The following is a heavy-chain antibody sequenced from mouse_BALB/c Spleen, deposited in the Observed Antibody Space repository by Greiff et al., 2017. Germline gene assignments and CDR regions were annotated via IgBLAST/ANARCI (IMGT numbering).Heavy chain of an antibody. D-gene: IGHD1-1*01. Sequence: QVHVKQSGAELARPGASVKMSCKASGYTFTSYTMHWVKQRPGQGLEWIGYINPSSGYTNYNQKFKDKATLTADKSSSTAYMQLSSLTSEDSAVYYCAKGPLYYGSSPAWFAYWGQGTLVTVSA. V-gene: IGHV1-4*01. CDR3: AKGPLYYGSSPAWFAY. CDR2: INPSSGYT. CDR1: GYTFTSYT. J-gene: IGHJ3*01.